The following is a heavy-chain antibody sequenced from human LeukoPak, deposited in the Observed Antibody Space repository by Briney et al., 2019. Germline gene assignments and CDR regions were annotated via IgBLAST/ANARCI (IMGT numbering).Heavy chain of an antibody. Sequence: GGSLRLSCAASGFTFSSYAMSWVRQAPGKGLEWVSAISGSGGSTYYADSMKGRFTISRDNSKNTLYLQMNSLRAEDTAVYYCAKDLSGCSGGSCYPDAFDIWGQGTMVTVSS. D-gene: IGHD2-15*01. CDR2: ISGSGGST. CDR3: AKDLSGCSGGSCYPDAFDI. V-gene: IGHV3-23*01. J-gene: IGHJ3*02. CDR1: GFTFSSYA.